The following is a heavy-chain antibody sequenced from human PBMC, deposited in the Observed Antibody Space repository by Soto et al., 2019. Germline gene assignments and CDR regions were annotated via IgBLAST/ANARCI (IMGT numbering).Heavy chain of an antibody. V-gene: IGHV1-8*01. CDR1: GYTFTSYD. J-gene: IGHJ4*02. Sequence: QVQLVQSGAEVKKPGASVKVSCKASGYTFTSYDLNWVRQATGQGLEWTGWMNPNSGNTGYAQKFQGRVTMTRNTSISTAYMELSSLRSEDTAVYYCARERSSGWYVDYWGQGTLVTVSS. CDR3: ARERSSGWYVDY. CDR2: MNPNSGNT. D-gene: IGHD6-19*01.